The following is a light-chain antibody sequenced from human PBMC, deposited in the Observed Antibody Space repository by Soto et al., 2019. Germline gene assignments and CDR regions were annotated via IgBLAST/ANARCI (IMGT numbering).Light chain of an antibody. CDR3: ISYTSSSTLV. V-gene: IGLV2-14*01. J-gene: IGLJ2*01. Sequence: QSVLTQPASVSGSPGQSITISCTGTSSDVGGYNFVSWYQQHPGKAPKLMIYDVSNRPSGVSDRFYGSKSGSTASLTISGLQAEDEADYYCISYTSSSTLVFGGGTKLTVL. CDR2: DVS. CDR1: SSDVGGYNF.